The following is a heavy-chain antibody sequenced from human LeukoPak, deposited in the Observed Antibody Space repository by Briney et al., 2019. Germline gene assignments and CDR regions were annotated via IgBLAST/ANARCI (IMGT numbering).Heavy chain of an antibody. CDR1: GYSISSGYY. J-gene: IGHJ6*03. CDR2: IYHSGST. Sequence: SETLSLTCAVSGYSISSGYYWGWIRQPPGKGLEWIGGIYHSGSTYYNPSLKSRVTISVDTSKNQFSLKLSSVTAADTAVYYCARVQYSSSSGYGYYYYYYMDVWGKGTTVTVSS. V-gene: IGHV4-38-2*01. CDR3: ARVQYSSSSGYGYYYYYYMDV. D-gene: IGHD6-6*01.